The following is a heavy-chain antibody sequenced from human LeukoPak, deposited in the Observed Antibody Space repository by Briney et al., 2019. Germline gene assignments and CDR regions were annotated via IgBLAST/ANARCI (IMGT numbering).Heavy chain of an antibody. V-gene: IGHV1-18*01. CDR3: ARSVTAPPFAFDY. D-gene: IGHD1-14*01. Sequence: ASVKVSCKASGYTFTSYGISWVRQAPGQGLEWMGWISAFNGNTNYAQKLQGRVTMTTDTSTSTAYMELSSLRSEDTAVYYCARSVTAPPFAFDYWGQGTLVTVSS. CDR2: ISAFNGNT. J-gene: IGHJ4*02. CDR1: GYTFTSYG.